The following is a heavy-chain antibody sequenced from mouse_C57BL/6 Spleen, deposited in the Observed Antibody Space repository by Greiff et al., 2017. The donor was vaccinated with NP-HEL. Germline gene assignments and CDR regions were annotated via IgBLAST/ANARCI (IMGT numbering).Heavy chain of an antibody. CDR1: GYTFTSYW. Sequence: VQLQESGAELVKPGASVKLSCKASGYTFTSYWMHWVKQRPGRGLEWIGRIDPNSGGTKYNEKFKSKATLTVDKPSSTAYMQLSSLTSEDSAVYYCARSHYYGSSYEYYFDYWGQGTTLTVSS. CDR2: IDPNSGGT. V-gene: IGHV1-72*01. J-gene: IGHJ2*01. D-gene: IGHD1-1*01. CDR3: ARSHYYGSSYEYYFDY.